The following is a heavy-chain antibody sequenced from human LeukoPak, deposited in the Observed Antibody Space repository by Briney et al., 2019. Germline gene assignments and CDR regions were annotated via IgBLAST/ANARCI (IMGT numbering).Heavy chain of an antibody. Sequence: GGSLRLSCAASGFTFSTYSMNWVRQAPGKGLEWVSSISSSGSYTYYADSVKGRFTISRDNAKNSLLLQMNSLRDDDTAVYYCARERVDSWGQGTLVTVSS. CDR3: ARERVDS. J-gene: IGHJ4*02. CDR1: GFTFSTYS. V-gene: IGHV3-21*01. CDR2: ISSSGSYT.